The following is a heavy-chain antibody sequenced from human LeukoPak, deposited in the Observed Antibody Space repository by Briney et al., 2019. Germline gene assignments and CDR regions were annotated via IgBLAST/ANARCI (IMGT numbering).Heavy chain of an antibody. J-gene: IGHJ3*02. Sequence: GGSPRLSCAASGFTFSSYSMNWVRQAPGKGLEWVSSISSSSSYIYYADSVKGRFTISRDNAKNSLYLQMNSLRAEDTAVYYCARDQWDYDFWSGYYPNDAFDIWGQGTMVTVSS. V-gene: IGHV3-21*01. D-gene: IGHD3-3*01. CDR2: ISSSSSYI. CDR1: GFTFSSYS. CDR3: ARDQWDYDFWSGYYPNDAFDI.